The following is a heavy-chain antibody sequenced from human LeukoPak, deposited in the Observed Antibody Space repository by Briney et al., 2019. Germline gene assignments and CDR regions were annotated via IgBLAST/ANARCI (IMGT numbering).Heavy chain of an antibody. CDR3: ARHSYDYVWGSYRYSGTSGYFDY. D-gene: IGHD3-16*02. J-gene: IGHJ4*02. V-gene: IGHV4-34*01. Sequence: SETLSLTCAVYGGSFSGYYWSWIRQPPGKGLEWIGEINHSGSTNYNPSFKSRVTISVDTSKNQFSLKLSSVTAADTAVYYCARHSYDYVWGSYRYSGTSGYFDYWGQGTLVTVSS. CDR2: INHSGST. CDR1: GGSFSGYY.